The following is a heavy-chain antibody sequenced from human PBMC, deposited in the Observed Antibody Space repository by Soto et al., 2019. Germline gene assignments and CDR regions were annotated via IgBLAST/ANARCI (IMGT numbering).Heavy chain of an antibody. D-gene: IGHD6-19*01. J-gene: IGHJ4*02. CDR1: GFTFDDCA. Sequence: EVQVVESGGGLVQPGRSLRLSCAASGFTFDDCAMHWVRQTPGKGLEWVSGISWNSGSIGYADSVKGRFTISRDNAKNSLYLQMNSLRSEDTDLYYCAKAASIAVARGRFDSWGQGTLVTVSS. V-gene: IGHV3-9*01. CDR2: ISWNSGSI. CDR3: AKAASIAVARGRFDS.